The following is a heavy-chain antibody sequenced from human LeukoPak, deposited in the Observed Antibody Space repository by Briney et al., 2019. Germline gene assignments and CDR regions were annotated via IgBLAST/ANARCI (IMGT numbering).Heavy chain of an antibody. CDR1: GGSFSSYY. V-gene: IGHV4-39*01. CDR2: IYYSGST. D-gene: IGHD6-6*01. J-gene: IGHJ5*02. Sequence: MPSETLSLTCAVYGGSFSSYYWGWIRQPPGKGLEWIGSIYYSGSTYYNPSLKSRVTISVDTSKNQFSLKLSSVTAADTAVYYCARDIAARPDNWFDPWGQGTLVTVSS. CDR3: ARDIAARPDNWFDP.